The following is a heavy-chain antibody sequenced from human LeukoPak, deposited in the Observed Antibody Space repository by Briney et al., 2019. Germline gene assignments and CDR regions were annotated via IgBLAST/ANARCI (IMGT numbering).Heavy chain of an antibody. CDR2: IVPIFGTA. V-gene: IGHV1-69*13. CDR1: GGTFSSYA. CDR3: ASGYCSSTSCSDY. D-gene: IGHD2-2*01. J-gene: IGHJ4*02. Sequence: SVKVSCKASGGTFSSYAISWVRQAPGQGLEWMGGIVPIFGTANYAQKFQGRVTITADESTSTAYMELSSLRSEDTAVYYCASGYCSSTSCSDYWGQGTLVTVSS.